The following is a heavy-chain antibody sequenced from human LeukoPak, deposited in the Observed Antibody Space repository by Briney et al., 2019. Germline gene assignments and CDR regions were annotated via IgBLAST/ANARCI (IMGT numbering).Heavy chain of an antibody. J-gene: IGHJ4*02. CDR2: IYYSGST. CDR1: GGSISSYY. D-gene: IGHD4-17*01. Sequence: SETLSLTCTVSGGSISSYYWSWIRQPPGKGLEWIGYIYYSGSTNYNPSLKSRVTISVDTSKNQFSLKLSSVTAADTAVYYCARGRYGDHVDYWGQGTLVTVSS. CDR3: ARGRYGDHVDY. V-gene: IGHV4-59*01.